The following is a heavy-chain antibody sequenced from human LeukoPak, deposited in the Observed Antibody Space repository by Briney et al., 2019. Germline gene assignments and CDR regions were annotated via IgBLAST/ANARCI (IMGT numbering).Heavy chain of an antibody. CDR2: ICYDGSNK. J-gene: IGHJ4*02. D-gene: IGHD5-18*01. CDR1: GFTVSSYG. CDR3: AKGNPGYSYGPLPPFDY. V-gene: IGHV3-33*06. Sequence: GRSLRLSCAASGFTVSSYGMHWVRQAPGKGLEWVAVICYDGSNKYYADSVKGRFTISRDNSKNTLYLQMNSLRAEDTAVYYCAKGNPGYSYGPLPPFDYWGQGTLVTVSS.